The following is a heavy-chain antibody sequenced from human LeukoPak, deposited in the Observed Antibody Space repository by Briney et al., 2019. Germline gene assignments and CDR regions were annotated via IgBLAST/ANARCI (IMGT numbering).Heavy chain of an antibody. Sequence: ASVKVSCKASGYTFTDYFVHWVRQAPGQGLEWMGWIDPKSGASDYAQNFQGRVTMTTDTSISTSYMDLSRLRSDDTALYYCARQSGRGRYFHHWGQGTLVTVSS. CDR3: ARQSGRGRYFHH. J-gene: IGHJ1*01. CDR2: IDPKSGAS. V-gene: IGHV1-2*02. CDR1: GYTFTDYF. D-gene: IGHD2-15*01.